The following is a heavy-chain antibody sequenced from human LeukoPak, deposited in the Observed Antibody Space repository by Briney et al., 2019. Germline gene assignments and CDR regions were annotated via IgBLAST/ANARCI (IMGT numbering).Heavy chain of an antibody. CDR3: ARSRDILRYKYAMDV. CDR2: LYTDGTT. Sequence: GGSLRLSCGASGFPFSSYAMTWVRQAPGMGLEWVSLLYTDGTTHYADAVKGRFTISRDKSKNTLYLKMNSLRAEDTAVYHCARSRDILRYKYAMDVWGQGTTVTVSS. D-gene: IGHD3-9*01. J-gene: IGHJ6*02. CDR1: GFPFSSYA. V-gene: IGHV3-53*01.